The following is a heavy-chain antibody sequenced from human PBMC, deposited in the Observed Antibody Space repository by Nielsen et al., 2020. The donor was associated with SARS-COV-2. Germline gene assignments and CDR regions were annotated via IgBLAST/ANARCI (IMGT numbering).Heavy chain of an antibody. V-gene: IGHV4-61*08. J-gene: IGHJ3*02. Sequence: SETLSLTSTFSGGSISSVGYYWSWIRQHPGKGLEWIGYIYYSGSTNYNPSLKSRVTISVDTSKNQFSLKLSSVTAADTAVYYCARGFDIWGQGTMVTVSS. CDR2: IYYSGST. CDR3: ARGFDI. CDR1: GGSISSVGYY.